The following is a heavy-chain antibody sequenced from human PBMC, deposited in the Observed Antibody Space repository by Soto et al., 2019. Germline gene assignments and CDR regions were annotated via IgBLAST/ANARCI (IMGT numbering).Heavy chain of an antibody. Sequence: TLSLTCSVSGGSINRYWWSWIRQPAGKGLEWIGRVYSTGTTDYNPSLNSRATMSVETSKNQFSLKLTSVTAADTAVYYCARDIGSYAYGEGYWGQGIQVTVSS. CDR2: VYSTGTT. J-gene: IGHJ4*02. CDR1: GGSINRYW. V-gene: IGHV4-4*07. CDR3: ARDIGSYAYGEGY. D-gene: IGHD3-10*01.